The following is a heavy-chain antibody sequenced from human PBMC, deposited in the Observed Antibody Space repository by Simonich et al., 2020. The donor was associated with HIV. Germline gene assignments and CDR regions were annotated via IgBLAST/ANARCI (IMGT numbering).Heavy chain of an antibody. D-gene: IGHD2-15*01. CDR2: INQSGST. CDR3: ARDGGQFSY. CDR1: GGASSGYF. J-gene: IGHJ4*02. V-gene: IGHV4-34*01. Sequence: QVQLQQWGAGLLKPSETLFLTCAVYGGASSGYFWTWIRQSPGKGLEWIGQINQSGSTNYNPSLKSRVTISVDTSNNQFLLKVTSVTAADTAVYYCARDGGQFSYWGQGTLVTVSS.